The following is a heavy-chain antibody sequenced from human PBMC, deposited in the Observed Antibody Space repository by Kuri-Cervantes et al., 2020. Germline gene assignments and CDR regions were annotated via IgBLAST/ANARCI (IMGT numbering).Heavy chain of an antibody. V-gene: IGHV3-33*01. J-gene: IGHJ3*02. CDR3: ARDSDIVVVPAANHDAFDI. D-gene: IGHD2-2*01. CDR2: IWYDGNNK. CDR1: GFTFSSYG. Sequence: GGSLRLSCAASGFTFSSYGMHWVRQAPGKGPEWVAVIWYDGNNKYYADSVKGRFTISRDNSKNTPYLQMNSLRAEDTAVYYCARDSDIVVVPAANHDAFDIWGQGTMVTVSS.